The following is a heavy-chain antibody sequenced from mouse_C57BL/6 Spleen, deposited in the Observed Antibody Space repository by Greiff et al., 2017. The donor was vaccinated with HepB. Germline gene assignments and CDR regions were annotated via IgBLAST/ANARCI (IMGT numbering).Heavy chain of an antibody. CDR3: ARLATVVPDY. CDR1: GFTFSSYG. Sequence: EVMLVESGGDLVKPGGSLKLSCAASGFTFSSYGMSWVRQTPDKRLEWVATISSGGSYTYYPDSVKGRFTISRDNAKNTLYLQMSSLKSEDTAMYYCARLATVVPDYWGQGTTLTVSS. V-gene: IGHV5-6*01. D-gene: IGHD1-1*01. CDR2: ISSGGSYT. J-gene: IGHJ2*01.